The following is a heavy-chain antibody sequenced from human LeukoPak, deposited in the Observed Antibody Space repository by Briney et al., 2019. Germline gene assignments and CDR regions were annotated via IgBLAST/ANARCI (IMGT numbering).Heavy chain of an antibody. CDR2: TYYGGTT. J-gene: IGHJ4*02. D-gene: IGHD5-24*01. CDR3: AGLGLYDGYTHDS. CDR1: GASVTGTY. Sequence: SETLSLTCSVSGASVTGTYWSWVRQTPGKGLEWIAYTYYGGTTEYNPSLKSRATISVDTSKNHFSLDLRSVTAADTAVYFCAGLGLYDGYTHDSWGQGTLVTVSS. V-gene: IGHV4-59*08.